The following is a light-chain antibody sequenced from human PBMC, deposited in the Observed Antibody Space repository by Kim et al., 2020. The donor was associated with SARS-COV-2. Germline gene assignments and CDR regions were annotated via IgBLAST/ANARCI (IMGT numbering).Light chain of an antibody. CDR1: RDDIGDFDF. CDR2: NVS. J-gene: IGLJ2*01. CDR3: SSYSATSTLVL. V-gene: IGLV2-14*03. Sequence: QSITFSCTGTRDDIGDFDFVSWYQQHPGNAPKRLLYNVSQRPSGVSDRFSGSKSGNTASLTISGLQTADEADYYCSSYSATSTLVLFGGGTQLTVL.